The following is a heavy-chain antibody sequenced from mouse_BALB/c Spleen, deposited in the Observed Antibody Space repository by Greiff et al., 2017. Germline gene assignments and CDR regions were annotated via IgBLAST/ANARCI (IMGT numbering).Heavy chain of an antibody. Sequence: QVQLQQSGAELVRPGTSVKISCKASGYTFTNYWLGWVKQRPGHGLEWIGDIYPGGGYTNYNEKFKGKATLTADTSSSTAYMQLSSLTSEDSAVYFRARGRDAMDYWGQGTSVTVSS. J-gene: IGHJ4*01. CDR2: IYPGGGYT. CDR3: ARGRDAMDY. V-gene: IGHV1-63*02. CDR1: GYTFTNYW.